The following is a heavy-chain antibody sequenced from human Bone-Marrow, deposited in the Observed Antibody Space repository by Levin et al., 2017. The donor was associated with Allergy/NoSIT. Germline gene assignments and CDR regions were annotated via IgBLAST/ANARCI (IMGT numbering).Heavy chain of an antibody. CDR2: IYYSGST. CDR1: GGSISSSSYY. D-gene: IGHD2-21*01. CDR3: ARRPSSSWHPREVVIAVGAFDI. V-gene: IGHV4-39*01. J-gene: IGHJ3*02. Sequence: PSETLSLTCTVSGGSISSSSYYWGWIRQPPGKGLEWIGSIYYSGSTYYNPSLKSRVTISVDTSKNQFSLKLSSVTAADTAVYYCARRPSSSWHPREVVIAVGAFDIWGQGTMVTVSS.